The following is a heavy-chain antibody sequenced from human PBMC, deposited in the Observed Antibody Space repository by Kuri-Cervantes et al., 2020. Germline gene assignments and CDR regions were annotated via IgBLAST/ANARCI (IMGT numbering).Heavy chain of an antibody. CDR2: ISGSGGST. V-gene: IGHV3-23*01. Sequence: GGSLRLSCAASGFTFSSYAMSWVRQAPGKGLEWVSAISGSGGSTYYADSVKGRFTTSRDNSKNTLYLQMNSLRAEDTAVYYCAKDAGAWFGELPLYYYYYGMDVWGQGTTVTVSS. J-gene: IGHJ6*02. CDR3: AKDAGAWFGELPLYYYYYGMDV. D-gene: IGHD3-10*01. CDR1: GFTFSSYA.